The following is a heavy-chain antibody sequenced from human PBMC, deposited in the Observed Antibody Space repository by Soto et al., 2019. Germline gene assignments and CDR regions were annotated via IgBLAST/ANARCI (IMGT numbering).Heavy chain of an antibody. CDR1: GGSISSSSYY. V-gene: IGHV4-39*01. CDR3: ARLVAATFNWFDP. D-gene: IGHD2-15*01. J-gene: IGHJ5*02. CDR2: IYYSGST. Sequence: PSETLSLTCTVSGGSISSSSYYWGWIRQPPGKGLEWIGSIYYSGSTYYNQSLKSRVTISVDTSKNQFSLKLSSVTAADTAVYYCARLVAATFNWFDPWGQGTLVT.